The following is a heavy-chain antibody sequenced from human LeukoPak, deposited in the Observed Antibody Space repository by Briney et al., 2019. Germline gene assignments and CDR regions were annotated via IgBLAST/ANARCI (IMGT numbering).Heavy chain of an antibody. CDR2: ISGSSRHK. V-gene: IGHV3-21*01. CDR3: ARTANFAAGYYTDY. D-gene: IGHD6-13*01. Sequence: GGSLRLSCAASGFTFSSYTMNWVRQAPGKGMEWVSSISGSSRHKYCADSVKGRFTISRDNAKNSLYLQMNSLRAEDTAVYYCARTANFAAGYYTDYWGQGTLVTVSS. CDR1: GFTFSSYT. J-gene: IGHJ4*02.